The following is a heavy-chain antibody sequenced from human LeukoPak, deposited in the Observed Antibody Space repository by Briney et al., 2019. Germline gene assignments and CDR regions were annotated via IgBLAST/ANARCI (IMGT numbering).Heavy chain of an antibody. J-gene: IGHJ4*02. CDR1: GFTFSSYE. Sequence: PGGSLRLSCAASGFTFSSYEMNWVRQAPGKGLEWVSYISSSGSTIYHADSVKGRFTISRDNAENSLYLQMNSLRAEDTAVYYCARVGFSSGYYYSFLYYFDYWGQGTLVTVSS. CDR3: ARVGFSSGYYYSFLYYFDY. CDR2: ISSSGSTI. V-gene: IGHV3-48*03. D-gene: IGHD3-22*01.